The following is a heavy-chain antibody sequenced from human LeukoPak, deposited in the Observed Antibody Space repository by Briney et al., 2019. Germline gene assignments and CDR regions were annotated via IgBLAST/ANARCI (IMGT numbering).Heavy chain of an antibody. CDR3: ARDAGNYAWFDP. J-gene: IGHJ5*02. CDR2: IIPVFGTA. V-gene: IGHV1-69*05. Sequence: GASVKVSCKASGYTFTSYGISWVRQAPGQGLEWMGGIIPVFGTANYAQKFQGRVTITTDESTSTAYMELSSLRSEDTAAYYCARDAGNYAWFDPWGQGTLVTVSS. CDR1: GYTFTSYG. D-gene: IGHD4-11*01.